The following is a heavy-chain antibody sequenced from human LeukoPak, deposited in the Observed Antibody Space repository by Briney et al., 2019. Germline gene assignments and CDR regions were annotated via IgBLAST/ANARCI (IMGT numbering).Heavy chain of an antibody. D-gene: IGHD5-12*01. CDR1: GGSISSYY. Sequence: PSETLSLTCTVSGGSISSYYWSWIRQPPGKGLEWIGYIYDTGSTNYNPSLKSRVTISLDTSKNQFSLKLSSVTAADTAIYYCARGVYGGYDWFDPWGQGTLVTVSS. CDR2: IYDTGST. CDR3: ARGVYGGYDWFDP. V-gene: IGHV4-59*01. J-gene: IGHJ5*02.